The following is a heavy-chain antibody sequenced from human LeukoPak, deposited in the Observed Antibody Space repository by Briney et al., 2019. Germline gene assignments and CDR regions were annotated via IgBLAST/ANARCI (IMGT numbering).Heavy chain of an antibody. V-gene: IGHV1-69*05. Sequence: GSSGKVSCTASGGTLNSYGFSWVRQAPGQGLEWMGGIIPIFGATTYGQRFQGRLTITTDESTSTSYMELTSLTSEATADYYCARVDSMVSPLGPIDTWGQGTLVTVSS. CDR1: GGTLNSYG. CDR3: ARVDSMVSPLGPIDT. D-gene: IGHD2-8*01. J-gene: IGHJ5*02. CDR2: IIPIFGAT.